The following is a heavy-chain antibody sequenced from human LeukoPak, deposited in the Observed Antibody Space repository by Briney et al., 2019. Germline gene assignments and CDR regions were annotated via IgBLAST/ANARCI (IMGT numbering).Heavy chain of an antibody. CDR3: TSSSGGELLNY. CDR1: GFTFGDYA. J-gene: IGHJ4*02. V-gene: IGHV3-49*04. D-gene: IGHD1-26*01. CDR2: IRSKAYGGTT. Sequence: PGGSLRLSCTASGFTFGDYAMSWVRQAPGKGLEWVGFIRSKAYGGTTEYAASVKGRFTISRDDSKSIAYLQMNSLKTEDTAVYYCTSSSGGELLNYWGQGTLVTVSS.